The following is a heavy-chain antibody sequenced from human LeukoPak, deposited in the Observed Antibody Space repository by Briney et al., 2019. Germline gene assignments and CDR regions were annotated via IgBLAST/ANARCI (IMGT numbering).Heavy chain of an antibody. CDR1: GFRFSDYY. CDR2: ISRGGNSK. V-gene: IGHV3-11*01. Sequence: PGGSLRLSCAASGFRFSDYYMSWIRQAPGKGLEWVSSISRGGNSKYSADSVKGRFTISRDNAKNSLDLQMDSLRPEDTAVYYCARDQFLDSWGQGILVTVSS. J-gene: IGHJ4*02. CDR3: ARDQFLDS.